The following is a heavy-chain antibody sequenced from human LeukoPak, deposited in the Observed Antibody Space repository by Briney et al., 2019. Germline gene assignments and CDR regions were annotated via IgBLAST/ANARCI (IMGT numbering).Heavy chain of an antibody. J-gene: IGHJ4*02. D-gene: IGHD4-23*01. Sequence: GGSLRLSCAASGFTFSSYWMHWVRQAPGKGLVWVSRINSDGSTTHYADSVKGRFTISRDNAKNTLYLQMNSLRAEDTAVYYCARAEGYGGELDSWGQGTLVTVSS. V-gene: IGHV3-74*01. CDR2: INSDGSTT. CDR1: GFTFSSYW. CDR3: ARAEGYGGELDS.